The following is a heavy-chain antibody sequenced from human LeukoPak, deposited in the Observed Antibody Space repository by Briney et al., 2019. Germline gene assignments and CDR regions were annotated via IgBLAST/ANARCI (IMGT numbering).Heavy chain of an antibody. CDR1: GGSFSGYY. CDR2: INHSGST. Sequence: SETLSLTCAVYGGSFSGYYWSWIRQPPGKGLEWIGEINHSGSTNYNPSLKSRVTISVDTSKNQFSLKLSSVTAADTAVYYCARGRPGERWLQCPFDYWGQGTLVTVSS. V-gene: IGHV4-34*01. CDR3: ARGRPGERWLQCPFDY. D-gene: IGHD5-24*01. J-gene: IGHJ4*02.